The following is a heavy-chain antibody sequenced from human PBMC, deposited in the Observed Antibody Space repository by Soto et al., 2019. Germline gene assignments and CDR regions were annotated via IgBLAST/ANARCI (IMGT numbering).Heavy chain of an antibody. D-gene: IGHD2-2*02. CDR3: AALVYCSSTSCYTNYGMDV. J-gene: IGHJ6*02. CDR1: GFTFTSSA. CDR2: IVVGSGNT. V-gene: IGHV1-58*01. Sequence: VASVKVSCKASGFTFTSSAVQWVRQARGQRLEWIGWIVVGSGNTNYAQKFQERVTITRDMSTSTAYMELSSLRSEDTAVYYCAALVYCSSTSCYTNYGMDVWGQGTTVTVSS.